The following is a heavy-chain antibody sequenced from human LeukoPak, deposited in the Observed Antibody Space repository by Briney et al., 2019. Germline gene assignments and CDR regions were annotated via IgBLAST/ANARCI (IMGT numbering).Heavy chain of an antibody. CDR3: ARDYCSSTSCYTSGYYYYGMDV. CDR1: GGTFSSFA. D-gene: IGHD2-2*02. CDR2: IIPFFGTP. V-gene: IGHV1-69*13. J-gene: IGHJ6*02. Sequence: ASVKVSCKASGGTFSSFAISWVRQAPGQGLEWMGGIIPFFGTPNYAQKFHGKITITADESTSTAYMELSSLRSEDTAVYYCARDYCSSTSCYTSGYYYYGMDVWGQGTTVTVSS.